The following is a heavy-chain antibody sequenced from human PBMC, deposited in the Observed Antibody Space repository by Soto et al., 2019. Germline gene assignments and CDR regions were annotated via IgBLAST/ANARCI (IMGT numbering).Heavy chain of an antibody. CDR2: ISAYNGNT. CDR3: ARAHSQKITIFGVVSPNWFDP. D-gene: IGHD3-3*01. J-gene: IGHJ5*02. CDR1: GYTFTSYG. Sequence: ASVKVSCKASGYTFTSYGISWVRQAPGQGLEWMGWISAYNGNTNYAQKLQGRVTMTTDTSTSTAYKELRSLRSDDTAVYYCARAHSQKITIFGVVSPNWFDPWGQGTLVTVSS. V-gene: IGHV1-18*01.